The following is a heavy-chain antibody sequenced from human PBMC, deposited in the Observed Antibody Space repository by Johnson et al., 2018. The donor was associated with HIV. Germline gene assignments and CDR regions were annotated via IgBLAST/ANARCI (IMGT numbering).Heavy chain of an antibody. J-gene: IGHJ3*02. V-gene: IGHV3-64*01. D-gene: IGHD6-13*01. CDR1: GFTFSSYA. Sequence: VQLVESGGGVVQPGRSLRLSCAASGFTFSSYAMHWVRQAPGKGLEYVSAISNNGGSTYYANSVKGRFTISRDNSKNTLYLQMDSLRAEDTAVYYCAKGLLIAAAHDAFDIWGQGTMVTV. CDR3: AKGLLIAAAHDAFDI. CDR2: ISNNGGST.